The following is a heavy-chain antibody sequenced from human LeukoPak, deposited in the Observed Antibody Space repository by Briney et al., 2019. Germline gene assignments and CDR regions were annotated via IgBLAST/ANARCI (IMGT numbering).Heavy chain of an antibody. CDR1: GFTFNSYG. Sequence: GGSLRLSCAASGFTFNSYGMHWVRQAPGKGLEWVAVIWYDGSNKYYADSVKGRFSISRDNSKNTLYLQMNSLRAEDTAVYYCARDRGSGTFQGGCFDYWGQGTLVTVSS. CDR2: IWYDGSNK. J-gene: IGHJ4*02. CDR3: ARDRGSGTFQGGCFDY. V-gene: IGHV3-33*01. D-gene: IGHD3-16*01.